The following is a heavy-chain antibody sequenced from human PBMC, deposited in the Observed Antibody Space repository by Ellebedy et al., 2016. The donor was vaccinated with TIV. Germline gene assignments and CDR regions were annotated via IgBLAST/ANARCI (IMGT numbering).Heavy chain of an antibody. CDR3: ASGRWLPLPGS. J-gene: IGHJ5*02. V-gene: IGHV4-59*01. CDR1: GASISSYS. CDR2: IYDGGRT. D-gene: IGHD5-24*01. Sequence: MPSETLSLTCSVSGASISSYSWTWIRQSPGKGLEWIGYIYDGGRTSYNPSLKSRVTISGDTSKNQLSLKLTSVTAADTAVYYCASGRWLPLPGSWGQGTLVTVSS.